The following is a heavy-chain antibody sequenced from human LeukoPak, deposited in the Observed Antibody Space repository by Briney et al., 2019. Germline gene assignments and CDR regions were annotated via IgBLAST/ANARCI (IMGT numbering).Heavy chain of an antibody. CDR3: ARRAGEYSHPYDY. D-gene: IGHD4-17*01. CDR2: IYSGGNT. Sequence: GGSLRLSCAASGFTVSSNYMSWVRRAPGKGLEWVSFIYSGGNTHYSDSVKGRFTISRDNSKNTLYLQMNSLRADDTAVYYCARRAGEYSHPYDYWGQGTLVTVSS. V-gene: IGHV3-53*01. CDR1: GFTVSSNY. J-gene: IGHJ4*02.